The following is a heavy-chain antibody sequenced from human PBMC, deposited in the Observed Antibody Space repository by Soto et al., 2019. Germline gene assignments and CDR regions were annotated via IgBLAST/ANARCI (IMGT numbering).Heavy chain of an antibody. CDR1: GGSISSGVYY. J-gene: IGHJ5*02. CDR2: IYYSGST. CDR3: ARGRYCSSTSCYTARFDP. V-gene: IGHV4-31*03. Sequence: PSETLSLTCTVSGGSISSGVYYWSWIRQHPGKGLEWIGYIYYSGSTYYNPSLKSRVTISVDTSKNQFSLKLSSVTAADTAVYYCARGRYCSSTSCYTARFDPWGQGTLVTVSS. D-gene: IGHD2-2*02.